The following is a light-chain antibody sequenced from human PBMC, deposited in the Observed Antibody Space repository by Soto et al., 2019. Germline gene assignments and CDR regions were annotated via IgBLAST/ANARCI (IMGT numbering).Light chain of an antibody. V-gene: IGKV1-5*03. CDR3: QQYNTYPFS. CDR1: QSISNY. Sequence: DIQMTQSPSTLSASVGDRVTITCRASQSISNYLAWYQEKPGKAPNFLIFKASSLQSGVPSRFSVIGSGTVFTLTISRLQPDDFATYYCQQYNTYPFSFGQGTKLEI. J-gene: IGKJ2*01. CDR2: KAS.